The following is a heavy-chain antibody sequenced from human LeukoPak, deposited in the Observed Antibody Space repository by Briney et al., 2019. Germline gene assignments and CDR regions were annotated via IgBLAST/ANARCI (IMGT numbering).Heavy chain of an antibody. D-gene: IGHD3-22*01. V-gene: IGHV3-7*01. CDR2: IKEDGSEK. Sequence: GGSLRLSCAASGVTFSSYWMSWVRQAPGKGLEWVANIKEDGSEKYYADSVKGRFTISRDNAKNSLYLQMNSLRAEDTAVYYCARGRFNYDSSGYSSFYHWGQGTLVTVSP. J-gene: IGHJ4*02. CDR1: GVTFSSYW. CDR3: ARGRFNYDSSGYSSFYH.